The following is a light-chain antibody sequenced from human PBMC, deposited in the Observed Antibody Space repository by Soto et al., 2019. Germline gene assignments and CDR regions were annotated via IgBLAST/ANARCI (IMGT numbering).Light chain of an antibody. CDR2: RTS. V-gene: IGKV3-15*01. Sequence: EIVMTQSPATLSVSLGEGATLSCRASQGIGNTLAWYQQKPGQTPRLLIYRTSIRATGVPARFSGSASGTEFTLTITSLQSEDFAVYYCQHYANWPLTFGGGTKIESK. J-gene: IGKJ4*01. CDR3: QHYANWPLT. CDR1: QGIGNT.